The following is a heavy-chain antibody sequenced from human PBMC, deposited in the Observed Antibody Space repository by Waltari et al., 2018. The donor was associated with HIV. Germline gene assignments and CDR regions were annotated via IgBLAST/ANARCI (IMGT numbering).Heavy chain of an antibody. D-gene: IGHD2-15*01. Sequence: VQLQQSGAGLLKPSETLSLTCTVSGGSFSGYYWSWIRQPPGQGLEWIGEVNHSGNNNYTPSLKSRLIISVDTSKSQFSLRLKSVTAADTAVYYCSREGYGGNPANDFDFWGQGTLVSVSS. CDR2: VNHSGNN. J-gene: IGHJ4*02. CDR3: SREGYGGNPANDFDF. V-gene: IGHV4-34*01. CDR1: GGSFSGYY.